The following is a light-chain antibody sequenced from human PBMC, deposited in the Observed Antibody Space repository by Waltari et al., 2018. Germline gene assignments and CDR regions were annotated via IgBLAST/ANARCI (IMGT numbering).Light chain of an antibody. CDR3: QQYYTSPYT. CDR1: QTVLYSSNNKNY. CDR2: WAS. Sequence: DIVMTQSPDSLALSLGESATINCKSSQTVLYSSNNKNYLAWYQQKPGQPPKLVIYWASTRESGVPDRFSASGSGTDFNFTISSLQAEDVAVYYCQQYYTSPYTFAQGTKLEI. V-gene: IGKV4-1*01. J-gene: IGKJ2*01.